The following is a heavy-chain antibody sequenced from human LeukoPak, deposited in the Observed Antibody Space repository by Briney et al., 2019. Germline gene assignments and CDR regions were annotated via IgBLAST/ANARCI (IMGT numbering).Heavy chain of an antibody. Sequence: SETLSLTCTVSGGSISSGSYYWSWIRQPAGKGLEWIGRIYTSGSTNYNPSLKSRVIISVDTSKNQFSLKLSSVTAADTAVHYCARQPAATHPDYWGQGILVTVSS. D-gene: IGHD2-15*01. CDR3: ARQPAATHPDY. CDR1: GGSISSGSYY. J-gene: IGHJ4*02. V-gene: IGHV4-61*02. CDR2: IYTSGST.